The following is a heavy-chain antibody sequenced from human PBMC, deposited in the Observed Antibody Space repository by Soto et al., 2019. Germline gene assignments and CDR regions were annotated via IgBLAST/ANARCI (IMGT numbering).Heavy chain of an antibody. CDR2: ISYDGSNK. CDR3: ARDDAAAIFYYYYGMDV. CDR1: GFTFSSYA. D-gene: IGHD2-2*02. Sequence: QVQLVESGGGVVQPGRSLRLSCAASGFTFSSYAMHWVRQAPGKGLEWVAVISYDGSNKYYADSVKGRFTISRDNSKNTLYLQMNSLRAEDTAVYYCARDDAAAIFYYYYGMDVWGQGTTVTVSS. J-gene: IGHJ6*02. V-gene: IGHV3-30-3*01.